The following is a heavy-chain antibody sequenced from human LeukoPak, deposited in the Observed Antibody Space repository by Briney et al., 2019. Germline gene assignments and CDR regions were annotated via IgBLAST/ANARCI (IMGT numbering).Heavy chain of an antibody. Sequence: SAKVSCKASGGTFSSYAISWVRQAPGQGLEWMGGIIPIFGTANYAQKFQGRVTITTDESTSTAYMELSSLRSEDTAVYYCAREPVAYYYDSSGYEGHYWGQGTLVTVSS. J-gene: IGHJ4*02. CDR3: AREPVAYYYDSSGYEGHY. CDR2: IIPIFGTA. V-gene: IGHV1-69*05. CDR1: GGTFSSYA. D-gene: IGHD3-22*01.